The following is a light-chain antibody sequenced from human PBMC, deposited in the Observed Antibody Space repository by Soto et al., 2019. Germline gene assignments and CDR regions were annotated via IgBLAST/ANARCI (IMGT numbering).Light chain of an antibody. V-gene: IGLV1-40*01. Sequence: QSVLTQPPSVSGAPGQRVTISCTGSSSNIGAGYDVHWYQQLPGTAPKLLIYGNSNRPSGVPDRFSGSKSGTSASLAITGLQAEDEADYYCQSYDSSLSGVVGGGTKLTVL. CDR2: GNS. J-gene: IGLJ3*02. CDR3: QSYDSSLSGV. CDR1: SSNIGAGYD.